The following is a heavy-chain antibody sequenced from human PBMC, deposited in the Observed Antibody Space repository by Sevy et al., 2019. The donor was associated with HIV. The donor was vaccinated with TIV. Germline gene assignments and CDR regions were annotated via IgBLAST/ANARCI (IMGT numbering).Heavy chain of an antibody. CDR2: IYTSGNT. CDR1: GFSASSNY. CDR3: ATRQGTLIQWALHY. V-gene: IGHV3-53*01. Sequence: GGSLRLSCVASGFSASSNYMAWVRQTPGRGLQYVSLIYTSGNTYYADSVKGRFTISRDDSRNTVFLQMNNLRVDDTAFYYCATRQGTLIQWALHYWGPGALVTVSS. D-gene: IGHD1-26*01. J-gene: IGHJ4*02.